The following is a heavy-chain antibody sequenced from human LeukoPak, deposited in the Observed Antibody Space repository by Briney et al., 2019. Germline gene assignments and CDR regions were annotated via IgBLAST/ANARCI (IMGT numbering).Heavy chain of an antibody. J-gene: IGHJ3*02. CDR3: AKTVTVTTSAFDI. CDR2: IYHSGST. CDR1: GGSISSYY. V-gene: IGHV4-59*04. Sequence: SETLSLTCTVSGGSISSYYWSWIRQPPGKGLEWMGTIYHSGSTYYNPSLKSRVTISVDTSKNQFSLKLSSVTAADTAVYYCAKTVTVTTSAFDIWGQGTMVTVSS. D-gene: IGHD4-17*01.